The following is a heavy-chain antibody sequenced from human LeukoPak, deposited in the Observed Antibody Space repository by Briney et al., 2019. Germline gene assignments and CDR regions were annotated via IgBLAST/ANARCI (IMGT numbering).Heavy chain of an antibody. Sequence: SETLSLTCTVSGVPLSRYYWSWIRQPAGKGLECVGRILASGNTNYNPSFESRLAISVDTSRNQCSLNLTSVTAADTAIYYCVQDGPLRSDYWGQGTLVTVSS. CDR1: GVPLSRYY. J-gene: IGHJ4*02. CDR3: VQDGPLRSDY. V-gene: IGHV4-4*07. D-gene: IGHD3-10*02. CDR2: ILASGNT.